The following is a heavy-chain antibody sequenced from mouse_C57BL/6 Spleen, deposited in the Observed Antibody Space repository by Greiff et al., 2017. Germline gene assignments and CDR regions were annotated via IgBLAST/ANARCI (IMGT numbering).Heavy chain of an antibody. CDR3: ARLGGDSSGYRFAY. CDR2: INPNNGGT. J-gene: IGHJ3*01. V-gene: IGHV1-26*01. Sequence: VQLQQSGPELVKPGASVKISCKASGYTFTDYYMNWVKQSHGKSLEWIGDINPNNGGTSYNQKFKGKATLTVDKSSSTAYMELRSLTSEDSAVYYCARLGGDSSGYRFAYWGQGTLVTVSA. CDR1: GYTFTDYY. D-gene: IGHD3-2*02.